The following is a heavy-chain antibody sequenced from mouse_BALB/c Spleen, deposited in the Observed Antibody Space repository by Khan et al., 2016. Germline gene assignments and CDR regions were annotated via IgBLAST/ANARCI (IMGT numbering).Heavy chain of an antibody. V-gene: IGHV5-17*02. CDR1: GFTFSSFG. CDR3: GRGDY. CDR2: ISSGGSVI. Sequence: EVELVESGGGLVQPGGSRKLSCAASGFTFSSFGMHWVRQAPEKGPEWVAFISSGGSVIYYADTVKGRFTISRDNPKNTLFLQMTSLRSEDTAMYYCGRGDYWGQGTTLTVSS. J-gene: IGHJ2*01.